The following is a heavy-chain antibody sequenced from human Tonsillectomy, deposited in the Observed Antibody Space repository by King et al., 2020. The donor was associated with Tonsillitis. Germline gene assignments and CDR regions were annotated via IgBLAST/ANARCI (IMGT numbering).Heavy chain of an antibody. CDR1: GGPFSGNS. CDR3: ARMPATSGLNPYSYMDV. J-gene: IGHJ6*03. V-gene: IGHV4-34*01. CDR2: VHHSGRT. D-gene: IGHD5-12*01. Sequence: VQLQQWGAGLLKPSETLSLTCAVYGGPFSGNSWSWIRQPPGKELEWIGEVHHSGRTRYNPSLKSRVSILVDTPENQLSLRLTSVTAADTAVYYCARMPATSGLNPYSYMDVWGKGATVTVSS.